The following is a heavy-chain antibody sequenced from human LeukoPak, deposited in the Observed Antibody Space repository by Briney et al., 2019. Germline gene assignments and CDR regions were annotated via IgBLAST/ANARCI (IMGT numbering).Heavy chain of an antibody. CDR3: ARVGGGYSLYYFDY. J-gene: IGHJ4*02. CDR1: GGSISSGGYS. V-gene: IGHV4-30-2*01. D-gene: IGHD3-22*01. Sequence: TLSLTCAVSGGSISSGGYSWSWIRQPPGKGLEWIGYIYHSGSTYYNPSLKSRVTISVDRSKNQFSLKLSSVTAADTAVYYCARVGGGYSLYYFDYWGQGTLVTVSS. CDR2: IYHSGST.